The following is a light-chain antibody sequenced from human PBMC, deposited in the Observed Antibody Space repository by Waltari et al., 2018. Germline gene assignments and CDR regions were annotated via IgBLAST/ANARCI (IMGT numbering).Light chain of an antibody. CDR2: RNN. CDR1: SSSIGSNY. J-gene: IGLJ3*02. Sequence: QSVLTQPPSASGTPGQRVTISCSGRSSSIGSNYVSWYQHVPGAAPKLLIYRNNQRPSGVPDRFSGSKSGTSASLAISGLRSEDEADYYCAAWDDSLSRWLLGGGTKLTVL. V-gene: IGLV1-47*01. CDR3: AAWDDSLSRWL.